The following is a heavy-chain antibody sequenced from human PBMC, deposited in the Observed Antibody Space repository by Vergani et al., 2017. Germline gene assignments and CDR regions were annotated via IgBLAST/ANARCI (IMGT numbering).Heavy chain of an antibody. D-gene: IGHD6-19*01. Sequence: QVQLVQSGAEVKKPGASVKVSCKASGYTFTSYGISWVRQAPGQGLEWMGWINPNTGNPTYARAFTGRFVFSLDTSISTAYLQIGSLKAEDTAVYFCARAKRGRLAVGATDSWGQGTLLTVSS. CDR3: ARAKRGRLAVGATDS. V-gene: IGHV7-4-1*01. CDR2: INPNTGNP. CDR1: GYTFTSYG. J-gene: IGHJ4*02.